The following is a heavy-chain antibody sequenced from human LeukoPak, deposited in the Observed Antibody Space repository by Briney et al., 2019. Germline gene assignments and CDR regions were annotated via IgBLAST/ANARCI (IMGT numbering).Heavy chain of an antibody. Sequence: SVKVSRKASGGTFSSYAISWVRQAPGQGLEWMGGIIPIFGTANYAQKFQGRVTITADESTSTAYMELSSLRSEDTAVYYCARDLIAAAGGGNYFDYWGQGTLVTVSS. CDR2: IIPIFGTA. J-gene: IGHJ4*02. D-gene: IGHD6-13*01. CDR1: GGTFSSYA. CDR3: ARDLIAAAGGGNYFDY. V-gene: IGHV1-69*13.